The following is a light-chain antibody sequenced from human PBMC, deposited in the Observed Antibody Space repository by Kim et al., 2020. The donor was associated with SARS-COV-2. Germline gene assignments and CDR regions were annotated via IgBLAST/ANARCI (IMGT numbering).Light chain of an antibody. V-gene: IGLV2-14*03. CDR3: SSFTPTLTPT. Sequence: GQSITISCAGSSDDIGTYKFVSWYQQHPGTAPKLIIFDVSHRPSGISHRFSGTKSGTTASLSISDLQPGDEADYYCSSFTPTLTPTFGGGTQLTVL. CDR2: DVS. CDR1: SDDIGTYKF. J-gene: IGLJ2*01.